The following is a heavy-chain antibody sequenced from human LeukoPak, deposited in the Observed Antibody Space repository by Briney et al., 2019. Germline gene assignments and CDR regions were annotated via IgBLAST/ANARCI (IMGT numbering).Heavy chain of an antibody. J-gene: IGHJ4*02. CDR3: ARSIFGVVVYYFDY. V-gene: IGHV1-18*01. Sequence: ASVKVSCKASGYTFTSYGISWVRQAPGQGLEWMGWISAYNGNTNYAQKLQGRVTMTTDTSTSTAYMELRSLRSDDTAVYYCARSIFGVVVYYFDYWGQGTLVTVSS. D-gene: IGHD3-3*01. CDR2: ISAYNGNT. CDR1: GYTFTSYG.